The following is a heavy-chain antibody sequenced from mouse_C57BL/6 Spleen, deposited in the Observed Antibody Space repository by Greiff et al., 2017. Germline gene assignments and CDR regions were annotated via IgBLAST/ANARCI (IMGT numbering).Heavy chain of an antibody. J-gene: IGHJ4*01. CDR1: GYAFSSSW. CDR3: ARSDGYLPAMDY. CDR2: IYPGDGDT. D-gene: IGHD2-3*01. Sequence: VQLQQSGPELVKPGASVKISCKASGYAFSSSWMNWVKQRPGKGLEWIGRIYPGDGDTNYNGKFKGKATLTADKSSSTAYMQLSSLTSEDSAVYFCARSDGYLPAMDYWGQGTSVTVSS. V-gene: IGHV1-82*01.